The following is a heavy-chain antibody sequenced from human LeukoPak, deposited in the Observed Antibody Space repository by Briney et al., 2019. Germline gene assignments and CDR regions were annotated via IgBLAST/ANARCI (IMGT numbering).Heavy chain of an antibody. V-gene: IGHV1-8*01. J-gene: IGHJ4*02. CDR1: GHTFTSYD. CDR3: ARGSRFGEFRN. CDR2: MIPNSGNT. Sequence: GSVKVSCKASGHTFTSYDINWVRQATGQGLEWMGWMIPNSGNTGYAQKFQGRVTMTRNTSISTAYMELSSLRSEDTAVYYCARGSRFGEFRNWGQGTLVTVSS. D-gene: IGHD3-10*01.